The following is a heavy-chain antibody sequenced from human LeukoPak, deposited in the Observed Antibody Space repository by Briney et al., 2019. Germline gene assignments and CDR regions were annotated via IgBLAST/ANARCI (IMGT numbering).Heavy chain of an antibody. CDR2: ISSSGSTI. CDR3: ASSAAAEAMVY. J-gene: IGHJ4*02. D-gene: IGHD6-13*01. CDR1: GFTFSSYE. V-gene: IGHV3-48*03. Sequence: GGSLRLSCAASGFTFSSYEMNWVRQAPGKGLEWVSYISSSGSTIYYADSVKGRFTISRDNAKNSLYLQMNSLRAGDTAVYYCASSAAAEAMVYWGQGTLVTVSS.